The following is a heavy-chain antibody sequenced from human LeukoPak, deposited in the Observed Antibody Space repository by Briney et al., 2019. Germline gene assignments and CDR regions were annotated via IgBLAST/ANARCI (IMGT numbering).Heavy chain of an antibody. D-gene: IGHD3-22*01. J-gene: IGHJ4*02. Sequence: PSETLSLTCTVSGGSISSSSYYWGWIRQPPGKGLEWIGYIHYSGSTNYNPSLKSRVTISVDTSKNQFSLKLSSVTAADTAVYYCAREYYDSSGYYHLWGQGTLVTVSS. CDR2: IHYSGST. V-gene: IGHV4-61*05. CDR3: AREYYDSSGYYHL. CDR1: GGSISSSSYY.